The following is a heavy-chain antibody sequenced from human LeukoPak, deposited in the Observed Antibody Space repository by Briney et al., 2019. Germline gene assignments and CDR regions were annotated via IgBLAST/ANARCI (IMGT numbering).Heavy chain of an antibody. Sequence: GRSLRLSCAASGFTFSNYGMHWVRQAPGKGLDWVAVIWYDGINKYYVDSVKGRFTISRDTSKNTLYLQMNILRAEDTAVYYCTKSHDSSWTFLDYWGQGTLVTVSS. D-gene: IGHD6-13*01. CDR1: GFTFSNYG. V-gene: IGHV3-33*06. CDR2: IWYDGINK. CDR3: TKSHDSSWTFLDY. J-gene: IGHJ4*02.